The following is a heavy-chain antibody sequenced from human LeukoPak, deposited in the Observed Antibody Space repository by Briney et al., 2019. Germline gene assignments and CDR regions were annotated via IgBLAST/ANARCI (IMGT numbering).Heavy chain of an antibody. CDR2: ISSSSSYI. D-gene: IGHD6-13*01. CDR1: GFTFSSYS. Sequence: GGSLGLSCAASGFTFSSYSMNWVRQAPGKGLEWVSSISSSSSYIYYADSVKGRFTISRDNAKNSLYLQMNSLRAEDTAVYYCARKYLAAAGSGWYFDYWGQGTLVTVSS. V-gene: IGHV3-21*04. CDR3: ARKYLAAAGSGWYFDY. J-gene: IGHJ4*02.